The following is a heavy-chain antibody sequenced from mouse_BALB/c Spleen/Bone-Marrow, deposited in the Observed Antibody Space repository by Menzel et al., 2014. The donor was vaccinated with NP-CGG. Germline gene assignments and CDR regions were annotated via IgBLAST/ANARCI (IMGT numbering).Heavy chain of an antibody. J-gene: IGHJ4*01. CDR3: ASSYALDS. CDR1: GFTFTDYF. CDR2: IRNKANGYTT. V-gene: IGHV7-3*02. Sequence: TGGGLVQPGGSLILSCATSGFTFTDYFMSWVRQPPGKALEWLGFIRNKANGYTTEYSASVKGRCTISRDNSQSILYPQLSTLGPEDSATYFCASSYALDSWRQFFSVPVSS.